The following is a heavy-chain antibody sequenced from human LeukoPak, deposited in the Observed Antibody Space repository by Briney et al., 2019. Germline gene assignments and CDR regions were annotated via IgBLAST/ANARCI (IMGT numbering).Heavy chain of an antibody. CDR1: GFIFSSYA. D-gene: IGHD6-6*01. CDR2: LSAGGGST. V-gene: IGHV3-23*01. Sequence: GGSLRLSCAASGFIFSSYAMTWVRQAPGKGLEWVSALSAGGGSTYYADSVKGRFTISRDNSRNTLFLQMNSLRAEDTALYYCAKAVGSSSSVNRGLDYWGQGTLVTVSS. J-gene: IGHJ4*02. CDR3: AKAVGSSSSVNRGLDY.